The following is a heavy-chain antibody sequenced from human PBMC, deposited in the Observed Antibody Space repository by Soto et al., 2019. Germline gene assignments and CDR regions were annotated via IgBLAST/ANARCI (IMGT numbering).Heavy chain of an antibody. J-gene: IGHJ4*02. CDR2: VRNDGSNK. V-gene: IGHV3-33*03. D-gene: IGHD3-10*01. CDR1: GFTFSGYG. Sequence: QVQLVESGGGVVQPGRSLRLSCAATGFTFSGYGMHWVRQAPGKGLEWVAVVRNDGSNKHYADFVKGRFTISRDNSKNTLGLQMNSLIAEDTGVYYCVSHGVGSRHFYGFCDYWGQGTLVTVSS. CDR3: VSHGVGSRHFYGFCDY.